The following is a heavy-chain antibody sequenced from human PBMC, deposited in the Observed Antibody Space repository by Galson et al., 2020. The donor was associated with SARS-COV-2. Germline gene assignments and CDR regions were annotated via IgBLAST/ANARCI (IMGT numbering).Heavy chain of an antibody. Sequence: SETLSLTCTVSGGSINNNNFYWGWIRQPPGKGREWIGSIFYSGSTYYNPSLKSRVSMFVDTSKNQFSLRLNSVTAADTAVYYCPKDSSGNYYSAFDLWGQGTVVSVSS. D-gene: IGHD3-22*01. CDR1: GGSINNNNFY. CDR2: IFYSGST. J-gene: IGHJ3*01. V-gene: IGHV4-39*01. CDR3: PKDSSGNYYSAFDL.